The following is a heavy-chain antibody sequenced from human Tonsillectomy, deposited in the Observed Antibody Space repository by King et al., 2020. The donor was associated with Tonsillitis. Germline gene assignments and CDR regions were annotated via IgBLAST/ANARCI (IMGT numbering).Heavy chain of an antibody. J-gene: IGHJ4*02. D-gene: IGHD3-10*01. CDR1: GFTFDDYA. CDR3: ARAGGRITMVRFDY. V-gene: IGHV3-9*01. Sequence: VQLVESGGGLVQPGRSLRLSCAASGFTFDDYAMHWVRQATGQGLEWGAGISWFSDNLGYAYSGKGRFTSSIDNAKNSLYLQMNSLRAEDTALYYCARAGGRITMVRFDYWGQGTLVTVSS. CDR2: ISWFSDNL.